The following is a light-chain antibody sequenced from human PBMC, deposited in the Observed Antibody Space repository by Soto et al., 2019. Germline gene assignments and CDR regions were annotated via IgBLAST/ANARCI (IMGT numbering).Light chain of an antibody. Sequence: EIVLTQPPGTLSLSPGERVTLSCRASQSITRKYFAWYQQKPGQAPRLLIHGASTRATGIPDRFSGSGSGTDFTLTISRLEPEDFAVYYCQQYGSSPETFGQGTKVDIK. J-gene: IGKJ1*01. CDR1: QSITRKY. CDR2: GAS. CDR3: QQYGSSPET. V-gene: IGKV3-20*01.